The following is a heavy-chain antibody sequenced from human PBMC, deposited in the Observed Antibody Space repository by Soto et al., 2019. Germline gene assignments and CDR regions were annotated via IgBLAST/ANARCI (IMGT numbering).Heavy chain of an antibody. Sequence: EVQLLESGGGLIQPGGSLRLSCVASGVTFSTFAMSWVRQAPGKGLEWVSGVNDNTGNTYYADSVKGRFTISRDNSKNTLYLQTTSLRVEDTAVYYCAKWRNWFAPWGQGTLVTVSS. CDR1: GVTFSTFA. CDR2: VNDNTGNT. J-gene: IGHJ5*02. V-gene: IGHV3-23*01. CDR3: AKWRNWFAP.